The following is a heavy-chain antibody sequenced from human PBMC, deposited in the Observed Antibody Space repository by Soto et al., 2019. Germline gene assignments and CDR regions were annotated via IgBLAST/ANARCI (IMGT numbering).Heavy chain of an antibody. CDR1: GFSVSTSGVS. D-gene: IGHD3-10*01. J-gene: IGHJ6*02. Sequence: QITLKESGPTLVKPTQTLTLTCTLSGFSVSTSGVSVGWIRPPPGETLEWLALIYWDDDKRYSPSLRSRLTITKETGRTPRVRRITNMDPADTATYYCEKTRHWYGSGDYSIGMAVWGQGTTVTVSS. V-gene: IGHV2-5*02. CDR2: IYWDDDK. CDR3: EKTRHWYGSGDYSIGMAV.